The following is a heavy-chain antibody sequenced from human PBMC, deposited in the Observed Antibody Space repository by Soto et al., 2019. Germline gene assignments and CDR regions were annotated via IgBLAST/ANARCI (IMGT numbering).Heavy chain of an antibody. Sequence: GGSLRLSCAASGFTFSSYAMSWVRQAPGKGLEWVSAISGSGGSTYYADSVKGRFTISRDNSKNTLYLQMNSLRAEDTAVYYCAKVEQQLYTSGMDVWGQGTTVTVSS. D-gene: IGHD6-13*01. CDR3: AKVEQQLYTSGMDV. J-gene: IGHJ6*02. CDR1: GFTFSSYA. V-gene: IGHV3-23*01. CDR2: ISGSGGST.